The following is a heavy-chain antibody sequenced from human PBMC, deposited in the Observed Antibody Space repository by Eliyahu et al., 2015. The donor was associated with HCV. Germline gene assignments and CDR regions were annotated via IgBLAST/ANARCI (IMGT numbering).Heavy chain of an antibody. J-gene: IGHJ4*02. Sequence: QVQLVESGGGVVQPGXSLRLSCAASGFTFSSYGMHWVRQAPGKGLEWVAVISYDGSNKYYADSVKGRFTISRDNSKNTLYLQMNSLRAEDTAVYYCAKDCPEGDGRFAYWGQGTLVTVSS. CDR3: AKDCPEGDGRFAY. CDR1: GFTFSSYG. V-gene: IGHV3-30*18. CDR2: ISYDGSNK. D-gene: IGHD1-14*01.